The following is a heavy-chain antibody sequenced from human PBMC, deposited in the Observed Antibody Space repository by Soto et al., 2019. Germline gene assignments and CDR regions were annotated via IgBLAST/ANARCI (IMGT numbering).Heavy chain of an antibody. D-gene: IGHD6-19*01. CDR1: GYTFTSYD. J-gene: IGHJ5*02. V-gene: IGHV1-8*01. CDR3: ARTDSSGWYEWFDP. Sequence: ASVKVSCKASGYTFTSYDINWVRQATGQGLEWMGWMNPNSGNTGYAQKFQGRVTMTRNTSIGTAYMELSSLRSEDTAVYYCARTDSSGWYEWFDPWGQGTLVTVSS. CDR2: MNPNSGNT.